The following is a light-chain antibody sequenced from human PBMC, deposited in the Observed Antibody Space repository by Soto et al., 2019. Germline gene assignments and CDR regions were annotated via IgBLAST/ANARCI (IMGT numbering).Light chain of an antibody. V-gene: IGLV2-14*03. Sequence: QSALTQPASVSGSPGQSITISCTGTSSDVGGYNYVSWYQHHPDKAPKLVIYDVTNRPSGVSNRSAGSKAGNTASLTISGLQDEDEADYYCNSYTGSATPYVFGTGTKLTVL. J-gene: IGLJ1*01. CDR3: NSYTGSATPYV. CDR1: SSDVGGYNY. CDR2: DVT.